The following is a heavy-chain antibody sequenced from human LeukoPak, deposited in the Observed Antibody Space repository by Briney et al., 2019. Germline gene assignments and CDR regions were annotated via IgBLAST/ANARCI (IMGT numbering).Heavy chain of an antibody. CDR3: ARDRDGSFDY. CDR1: GFTVSSNY. D-gene: IGHD2-15*01. CDR2: IYSGGST. Sequence: QPGGSLRLSCAASGFTVSSNYMSWVRQAPGKGLEWVSIIYSGGSTYNADSVKGRFTISRDNSKNTLYLQMNSLRAEDTAVYYCARDRDGSFDYWGQGTLVTVSS. J-gene: IGHJ4*02. V-gene: IGHV3-53*01.